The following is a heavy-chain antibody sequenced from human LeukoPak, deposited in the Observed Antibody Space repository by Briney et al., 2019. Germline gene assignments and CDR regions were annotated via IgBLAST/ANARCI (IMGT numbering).Heavy chain of an antibody. CDR1: GFTFSSYW. V-gene: IGHV3-74*01. Sequence: GGSLRLSCAASGFTFSSYWMHWVRQAPGKGLVWVSRINSDGSSTSYADSVKGRFPLSRDNAKNTLYLQMNSLRAEDTAVYYCARVNYGDYSDYWGQGTLVTVSS. CDR3: ARVNYGDYSDY. CDR2: INSDGSST. J-gene: IGHJ4*02. D-gene: IGHD4-17*01.